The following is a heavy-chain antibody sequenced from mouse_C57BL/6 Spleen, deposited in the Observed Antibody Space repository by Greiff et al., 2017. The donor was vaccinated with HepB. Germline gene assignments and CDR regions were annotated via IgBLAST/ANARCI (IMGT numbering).Heavy chain of an antibody. V-gene: IGHV5-16*01. D-gene: IGHD1-1*01. J-gene: IGHJ2*01. CDR3: ARETPSYYGSSFDY. CDR1: GFTFSDYY. CDR2: INYDGSST. Sequence: EVQLVESEGGLVQPGSSMKLSCTASGFTFSDYYMAWVRQVPEKGLEWVANINYDGSSTYYLDSLKSRFIISRDNAKNILYLQMSSLKSEDTATYYCARETPSYYGSSFDYWGQGTTLTVSS.